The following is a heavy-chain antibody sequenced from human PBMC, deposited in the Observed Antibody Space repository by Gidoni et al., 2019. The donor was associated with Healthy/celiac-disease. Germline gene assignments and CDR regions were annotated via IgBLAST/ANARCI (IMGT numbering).Heavy chain of an antibody. V-gene: IGHV4-59*01. D-gene: IGHD5-12*01. CDR1: GGSISSYY. CDR3: ARDRDGYNWDWYFDL. CDR2: IYYSGST. J-gene: IGHJ2*01. Sequence: QVQLQESGPGLVKPSATLSLTCTVSGGSISSYYWSWIRQPPGKGLEWIGYIYYSGSTNYNPSLKSRVTISVDTSKNQFSLKLSSVTAADTAVYYCARDRDGYNWDWYFDLWGRGTLVTVSS.